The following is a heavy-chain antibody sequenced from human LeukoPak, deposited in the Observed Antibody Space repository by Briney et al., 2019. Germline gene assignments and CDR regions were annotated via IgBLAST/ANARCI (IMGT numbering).Heavy chain of an antibody. Sequence: GGSLRLSCAASGFTFSTFAMIWVRQPPGKGLEWVAVISYDGSNKYYADSVKGRFTISRDNSKNTLYLQMNSLRAEDTAVYYCARDAPYYNWNVEDPNAAFDYWGQGTLVTVSS. CDR1: GFTFSTFA. D-gene: IGHD1-1*01. CDR2: ISYDGSNK. V-gene: IGHV3-30*04. J-gene: IGHJ4*02. CDR3: ARDAPYYNWNVEDPNAAFDY.